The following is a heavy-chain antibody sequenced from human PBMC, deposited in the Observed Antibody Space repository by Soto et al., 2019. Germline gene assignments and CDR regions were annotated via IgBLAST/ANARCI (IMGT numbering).Heavy chain of an antibody. CDR2: LYTGGYT. CDR3: ASLDWNTDY. J-gene: IGHJ4*02. CDR1: GFNVSSKY. D-gene: IGHD1-1*01. V-gene: IGHV3-53*02. Sequence: EVQLVETGGGLIQPGGSLRLSCAASGFNVSSKYMSWVRKAPGKGLEWVAALYTGGYTFYIDSVKGRFTISRDNSKNMLYLQMNSLRAEDTAVYYCASLDWNTDYWGQGTLVTVSS.